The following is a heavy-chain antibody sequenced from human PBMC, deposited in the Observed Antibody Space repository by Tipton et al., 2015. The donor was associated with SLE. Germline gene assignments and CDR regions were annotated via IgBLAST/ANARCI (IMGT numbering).Heavy chain of an antibody. J-gene: IGHJ5*02. CDR3: TRSLYNTNWFWFDP. V-gene: IGHV4-39*07. D-gene: IGHD6-13*01. CDR1: GVSISSSSHF. CDR2: MYYGGRT. Sequence: TLSLTCTVSGVSISSSSHFWGWIRQPPGKGLEWIGSMYYGGRTDFNPSLRSRVTMSRDTSKNQFSLRLSSVTAADTAVYFCTRSLYNTNWFWFDPWGQGTLVIVSS.